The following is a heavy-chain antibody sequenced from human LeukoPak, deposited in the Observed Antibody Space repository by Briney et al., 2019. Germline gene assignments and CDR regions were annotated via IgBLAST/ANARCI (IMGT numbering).Heavy chain of an antibody. CDR2: ISAYNGHT. D-gene: IGHD3-22*01. J-gene: IGHJ4*02. CDR3: ARGGERYYYDSSGYYLDGQFDY. Sequence: GASVKVSCKASGYTFTSYGISWVRQAPGQGLEWMGWISAYNGHTNYAQKLQGRVTMTTDTSTSTAYMELRSLRSDDTAVYYCARGGERYYYDSSGYYLDGQFDYWGQGTLVTVSS. V-gene: IGHV1-18*01. CDR1: GYTFTSYG.